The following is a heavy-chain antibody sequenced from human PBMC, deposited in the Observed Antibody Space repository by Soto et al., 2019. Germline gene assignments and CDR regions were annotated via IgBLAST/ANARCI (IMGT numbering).Heavy chain of an antibody. V-gene: IGHV1-2*04. Sequence: ASVKVSCKASGSTFTGYYMHWVRQAPGQGLEWMGWINPNSGGTNYAQKFQGWVTMTRDTSISTAYMELSRLRSDDTAVYYCARPRGLTGDDAFDIWGQGTMVTVSS. CDR1: GSTFTGYY. CDR3: ARPRGLTGDDAFDI. J-gene: IGHJ3*02. CDR2: INPNSGGT. D-gene: IGHD7-27*01.